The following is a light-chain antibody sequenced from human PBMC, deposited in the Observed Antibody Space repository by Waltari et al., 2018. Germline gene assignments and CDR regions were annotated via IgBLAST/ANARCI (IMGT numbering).Light chain of an antibody. Sequence: DIQMTQSPSSLSASVGDTLTITCRASQSFSSSLAWYQQKPGKAPKLLIYSASSLQSGVPSRFSGSKSGTEFTLTIRSLQPEDIASYYCQQYYSYPYSFGQGTKVEIK. CDR2: SAS. V-gene: IGKV1-17*01. J-gene: IGKJ2*03. CDR3: QQYYSYPYS. CDR1: QSFSSS.